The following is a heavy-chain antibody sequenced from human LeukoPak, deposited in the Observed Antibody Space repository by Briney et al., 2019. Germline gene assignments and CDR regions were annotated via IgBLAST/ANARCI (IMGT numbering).Heavy chain of an antibody. CDR3: AREILGGYKPKYYMDV. J-gene: IGHJ6*03. V-gene: IGHV4-61*02. CDR1: GGSISSGSYY. D-gene: IGHD5-24*01. CDR2: IYTSGST. Sequence: SETLSLTCTVSGGSISSGSYYWSWIRQPAGKGLEWIGRIYTSGSTYYNPSLKSRVTISVDTSKNQFSLKLSSVTAADTAVYYCAREILGGYKPKYYMDVWGKGTTVTVSS.